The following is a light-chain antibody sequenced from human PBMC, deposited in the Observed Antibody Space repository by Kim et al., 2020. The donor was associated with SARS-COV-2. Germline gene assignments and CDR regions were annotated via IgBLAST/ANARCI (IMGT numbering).Light chain of an antibody. J-gene: IGLJ2*01. V-gene: IGLV1-47*01. CDR1: SSNIRSNY. CDR2: RNK. CDR3: AAWDDSLSVV. Sequence: PGQRVTRSCSGSSSNIRSNYVYWYQQHPGTAPKLHIYRNKQRPSGLPDRFSGSKAGSSASLAISGLRSEDEADYYCAAWDDSLSVVFGGGTQLTVL.